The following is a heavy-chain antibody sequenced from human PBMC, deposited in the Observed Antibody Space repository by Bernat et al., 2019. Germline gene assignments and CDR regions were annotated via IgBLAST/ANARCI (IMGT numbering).Heavy chain of an antibody. J-gene: IGHJ4*02. CDR2: IRSKAYGGTT. CDR1: GFTFGDYA. V-gene: IGHV3-49*04. D-gene: IGHD3-16*01. Sequence: EVQLVESGGGLVQPGRSLRLSCTASGFTFGDYAMSWVRQAPGKGLEWVGFIRSKAYGGTTEYAASVKGRFTISRDDSKSIAYLQMNSLRSEDTAVYYCTTDYTGWYTFDFWGQGTLVTVSS. CDR3: TTDYTGWYTFDF.